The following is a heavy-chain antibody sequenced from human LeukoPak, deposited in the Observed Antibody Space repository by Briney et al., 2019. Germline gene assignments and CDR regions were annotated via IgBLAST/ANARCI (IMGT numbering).Heavy chain of an antibody. CDR1: GFTFSSYS. CDR3: AREVLRADYYYGMDV. Sequence: GGSLRLSCAASGFTFSSYSMNWVRQAPGKGLEWVSYISSSSSTIYYADSVKGRFTISRDNAKKSLYLQMNSLRDEDTAVYYCAREVLRADYYYGMDVWGQGTTVTVSS. CDR2: ISSSSSTI. D-gene: IGHD5/OR15-5a*01. V-gene: IGHV3-48*02. J-gene: IGHJ6*02.